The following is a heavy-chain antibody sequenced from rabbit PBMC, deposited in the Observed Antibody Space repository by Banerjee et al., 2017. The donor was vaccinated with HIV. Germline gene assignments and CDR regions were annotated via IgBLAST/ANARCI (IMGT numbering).Heavy chain of an antibody. Sequence: QEQLVESGGGLVQPEGSLTLTCTASGFSFSSNYYMCWVRQAPGKRPEWIACIYCGDGSTYYASWVNGRFTISKASSTTVTLQMTSLTAADTATYFCARDLAGAIGWNFNLWGQGTLVTVS. D-gene: IGHD4-1*01. CDR1: GFSFSSNYY. V-gene: IGHV1S45*01. J-gene: IGHJ4*01. CDR2: IYCGDGST. CDR3: ARDLAGAIGWNFNL.